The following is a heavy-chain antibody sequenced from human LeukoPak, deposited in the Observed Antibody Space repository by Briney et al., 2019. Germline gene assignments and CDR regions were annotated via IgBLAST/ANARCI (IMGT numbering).Heavy chain of an antibody. J-gene: IGHJ4*02. Sequence: PGGSLRLSCAASGFTFRNYVIHWVRQAPGKGLEWVAVTSSDLNVKLYADSVKGRFTISRDNARNLLYLQMNSLRAEDTAVYFCARGGLSIMGYWGQGTLVTVSS. CDR3: ARGGLSIMGY. V-gene: IGHV3-30-3*01. D-gene: IGHD2/OR15-2a*01. CDR1: GFTFRNYV. CDR2: TSSDLNVK.